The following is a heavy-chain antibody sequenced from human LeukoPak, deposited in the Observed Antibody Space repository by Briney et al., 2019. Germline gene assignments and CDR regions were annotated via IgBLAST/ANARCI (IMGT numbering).Heavy chain of an antibody. CDR2: ISTSGNT. J-gene: IGHJ5*02. D-gene: IGHD2-15*01. Sequence: SETLSLTCTVSGGSISSYYWTWIRQLAGKGLEWIGRISTSGNTYYNPSLKSRLTMSVDTSKNQFSLKLSSVTAADTAVYYCARGTRYCSGDSCQNWFDPWGQGTLVTVSS. CDR3: ARGTRYCSGDSCQNWFDP. CDR1: GGSISSYY. V-gene: IGHV4-4*07.